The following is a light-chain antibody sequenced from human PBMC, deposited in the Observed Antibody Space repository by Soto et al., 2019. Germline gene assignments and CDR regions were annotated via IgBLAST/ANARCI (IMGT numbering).Light chain of an antibody. Sequence: DIQMTQSPSSLSASVGDRVIITCRASQTIISYLNWYQQKPGKAPKLLIYGASSLQSGVPSRFSGSGSGTDFTFTISSLQPEDIGTYYCQQYDNLPITFGQGTRLEIK. CDR3: QQYDNLPIT. J-gene: IGKJ5*01. V-gene: IGKV1-33*01. CDR1: QTIISY. CDR2: GAS.